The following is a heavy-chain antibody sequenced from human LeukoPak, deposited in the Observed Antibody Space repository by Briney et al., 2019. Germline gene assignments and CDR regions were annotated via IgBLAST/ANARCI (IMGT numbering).Heavy chain of an antibody. CDR3: AKEDYRDHTTGFDS. D-gene: IGHD4-17*01. J-gene: IGHJ5*01. V-gene: IGHV3-23*01. CDR2: ITSSGGT. Sequence: GGSLRLSCAASGFTFSSYPVSWVRQAPGRGLEWVSAITSSGGTYYIPSVRGRFIVSRDNSRNTLYLQMNGLTAEDTAIYYCAKEDYRDHTTGFDSWGQGTLVTVSS. CDR1: GFTFSSYP.